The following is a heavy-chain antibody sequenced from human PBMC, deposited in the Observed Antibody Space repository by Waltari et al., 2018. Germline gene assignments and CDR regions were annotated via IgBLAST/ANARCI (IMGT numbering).Heavy chain of an antibody. CDR1: GFTFSSYG. CDR2: IRYDGSNK. J-gene: IGHJ4*02. Sequence: QVQLVESGGGVVQPGGSLRLSCAASGFTFSSYGMHWVRQAPGKGLEWVAFIRYDGSNKYNADSVKGRFTISRDNSKNTLYLQMNSLRAEDTAVYYCAKEREVIFGVVPGYWGQGTLVTVSS. CDR3: AKEREVIFGVVPGY. V-gene: IGHV3-30*02. D-gene: IGHD3-3*01.